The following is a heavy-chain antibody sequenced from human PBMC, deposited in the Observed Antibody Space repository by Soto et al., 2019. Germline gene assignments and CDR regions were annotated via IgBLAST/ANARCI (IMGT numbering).Heavy chain of an antibody. CDR2: ISYDGSNK. Sequence: VQLVESGGGVVQPGRSLRLSCAASGFTFSSYGMHWVRQAPGKGLEWVAVISYDGSNKYYADSVKGRFTISRDNSKNTLYLQMNSLRAEDTAVYYCAKDDYSNYFGAFDIWGQGTMVTVSS. D-gene: IGHD4-4*01. CDR3: AKDDYSNYFGAFDI. J-gene: IGHJ3*02. V-gene: IGHV3-30*18. CDR1: GFTFSSYG.